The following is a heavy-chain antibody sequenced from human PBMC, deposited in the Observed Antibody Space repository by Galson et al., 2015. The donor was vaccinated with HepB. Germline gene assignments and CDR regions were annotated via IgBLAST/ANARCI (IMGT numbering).Heavy chain of an antibody. D-gene: IGHD1-7*01. Sequence: SLRLSCAASGFTFSSYSMNWVRQAPGKGLEWVSYISSSSSTIYYADSVKGRFTISRDNAKDSLYLQMNGLRDEDTAVYYCARDKRYKWNYYAFDIWGQGTMVTVSS. CDR3: ARDKRYKWNYYAFDI. J-gene: IGHJ3*02. CDR1: GFTFSSYS. V-gene: IGHV3-48*02. CDR2: ISSSSSTI.